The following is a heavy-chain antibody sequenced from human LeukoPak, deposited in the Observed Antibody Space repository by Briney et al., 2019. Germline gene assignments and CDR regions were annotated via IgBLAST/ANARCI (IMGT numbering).Heavy chain of an antibody. CDR2: IIPIFGTA. J-gene: IGHJ4*02. CDR3: ATKGVGATGYYFDY. V-gene: IGHV1-69*06. D-gene: IGHD1-26*01. CDR1: GGTFSSYA. Sequence: ASVKVSCKASGGTFSSYAISWVRQAPGQGLEWMGGIIPIFGTANYAQKFQGRVTMTEDTSTDTAYMELSSLRSEDTAVYYCATKGVGATGYYFDYWGQGTLVTVSS.